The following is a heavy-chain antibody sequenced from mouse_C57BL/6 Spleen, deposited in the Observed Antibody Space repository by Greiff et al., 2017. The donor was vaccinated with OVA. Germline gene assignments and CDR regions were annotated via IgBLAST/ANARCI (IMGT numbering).Heavy chain of an antibody. CDR1: GYSFTGYY. J-gene: IGHJ3*01. Sequence: EGQLQQSGPELVKPGASVKISCKASGYSFTGYYMNWVKQSPEKSLEWIGEINPSTGGTTYNQKFKAKATLTVDKSSSTAYMQLKSLTSEDSAVYYCARGGWFYWGQGTLVTVSA. V-gene: IGHV1-42*01. CDR2: INPSTGGT. D-gene: IGHD2-3*01. CDR3: ARGGWFY.